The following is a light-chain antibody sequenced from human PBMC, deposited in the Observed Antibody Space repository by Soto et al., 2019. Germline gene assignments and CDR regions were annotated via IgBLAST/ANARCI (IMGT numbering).Light chain of an antibody. CDR2: AAS. CDR3: QQSYSTPRT. V-gene: IGKV1-39*01. J-gene: IGKJ1*01. Sequence: IQMTHSPSSLSASLGDRVTITFRASQSISSYLNWYQQKPGKAPKLLIYAASSLQSGVPSRFSGSGSGTDFTLTISSLQPEDFATYYCQQSYSTPRTFGQGTKVDI. CDR1: QSISSY.